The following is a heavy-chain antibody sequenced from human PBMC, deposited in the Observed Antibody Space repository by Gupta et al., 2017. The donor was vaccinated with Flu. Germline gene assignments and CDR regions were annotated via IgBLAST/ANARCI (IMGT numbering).Heavy chain of an antibody. CDR2: INHSGST. J-gene: IGHJ5*02. CDR3: ARGGGLRWRSKGNWFDP. V-gene: IGHV4-34*01. Sequence: QVQLQQWGAGLLKPSETLSLTCAVYGGSFSGYYWSWIRQPPGKGLEWIGEINHSGSTNYNPSLKSRVTISVDTSKNQFSLKLSSVTAADTAVYYCARGGGLRWRSKGNWFDPWGQGTLVTVSS. CDR1: GGSFSGYY. D-gene: IGHD4-23*01.